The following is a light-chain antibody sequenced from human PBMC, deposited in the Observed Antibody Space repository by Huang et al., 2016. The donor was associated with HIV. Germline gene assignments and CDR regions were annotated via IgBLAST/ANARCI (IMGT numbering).Light chain of an antibody. Sequence: IQLTPSPVSLSASVGDSVIITCRASQDISSYVAWYQHKPGKAPKLLIDGASSLQSGVRSRFSGSGSGTDFTLTSSSLQPEDFATYYCQQLYSYPFFGGGTKVEIK. CDR3: QQLYSYPF. CDR1: QDISSY. V-gene: IGKV1-9*01. J-gene: IGKJ4*01. CDR2: GAS.